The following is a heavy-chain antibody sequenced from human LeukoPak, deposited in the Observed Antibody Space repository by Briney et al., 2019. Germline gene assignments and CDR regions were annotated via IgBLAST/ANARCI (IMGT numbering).Heavy chain of an antibody. CDR3: ARGDSSGSNCFDP. D-gene: IGHD3-22*01. J-gene: IGHJ5*02. V-gene: IGHV4-34*01. CDR1: GGSFSSSY. CDR2: ISHSGST. Sequence: PSETLSLTCAVYGGSFSSSYWSWIRQPPGKGLEWIGEISHSGSTNYNPSLKSRVTISIDTSKNQFSLKLSSVTAADTAVYYCARGDSSGSNCFDPWGQGTLVTVSS.